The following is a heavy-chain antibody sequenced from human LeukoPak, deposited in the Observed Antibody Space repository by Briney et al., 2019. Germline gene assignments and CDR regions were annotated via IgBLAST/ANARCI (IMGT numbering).Heavy chain of an antibody. J-gene: IGHJ4*02. CDR1: GFTFSSYA. CDR2: ISGSGGST. D-gene: IGHD4-17*01. Sequence: RAGGSLRLSCAASGFTFSSYAMSWVRQAPGKGLEWVSAISGSGGSTYYADSVKGRFTISRDNSKNTLYLQMNSLRAEDTAVYYCAKALMMTTVYYFDYWGQGTLVTVPS. CDR3: AKALMMTTVYYFDY. V-gene: IGHV3-23*01.